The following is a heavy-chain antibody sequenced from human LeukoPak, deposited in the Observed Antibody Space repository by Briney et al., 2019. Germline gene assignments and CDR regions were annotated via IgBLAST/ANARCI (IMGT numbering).Heavy chain of an antibody. Sequence: SETLSLTCAVYGGSFSGYYWGWIRQPPGKGLEWIGEINHSGSTNYNPSLKSRVTISVDTSKNQFSLKLSSVTAADTAVYYCARGKEYSSGWYYYYYMDVWGKGTTVTVSS. CDR2: INHSGST. D-gene: IGHD6-19*01. V-gene: IGHV4-34*01. J-gene: IGHJ6*03. CDR3: ARGKEYSSGWYYYYYMDV. CDR1: GGSFSGYY.